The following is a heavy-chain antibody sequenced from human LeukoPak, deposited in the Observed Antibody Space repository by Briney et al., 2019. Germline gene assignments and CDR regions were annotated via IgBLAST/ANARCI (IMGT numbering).Heavy chain of an antibody. Sequence: PSETLSLICNVSSDPINNYYWTWIRQPAGKGLEWIGRMYSSGITNYSPSLKSRPALSLDTSTKQFFLTLHSVTAADTAVYYCARALLSTVVNPLDSWGQGILVIVSS. CDR3: ARALLSTVVNPLDS. V-gene: IGHV4-4*07. J-gene: IGHJ4*02. CDR1: SDPINNYY. CDR2: MYSSGIT. D-gene: IGHD4-23*01.